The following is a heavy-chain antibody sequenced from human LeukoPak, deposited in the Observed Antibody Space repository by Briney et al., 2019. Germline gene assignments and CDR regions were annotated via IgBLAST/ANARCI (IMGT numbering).Heavy chain of an antibody. D-gene: IGHD1-1*01. CDR3: AKDDLRYDYFDY. CDR2: ISGSGGST. CDR1: GFTFSSYA. J-gene: IGHJ4*02. V-gene: IGHV3-23*01. Sequence: AGSLRLSCAASGFTFSSYAMSWVRQAPGKGLEWVSAISGSGGSTYYADSVKGRFTISRDNSKNTLYLQMNSLRAEDTAVYYCAKDDLRYDYFDYWGQGTLVTVSS.